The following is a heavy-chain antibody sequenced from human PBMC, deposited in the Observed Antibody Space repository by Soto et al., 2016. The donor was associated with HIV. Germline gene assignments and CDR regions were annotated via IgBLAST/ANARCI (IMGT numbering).Heavy chain of an antibody. CDR3: ARRAVRYFDWLPRGYFDY. V-gene: IGHV1-2*02. D-gene: IGHD3-9*01. CDR1: GYTFTGYY. J-gene: IGHJ4*02. Sequence: QVQLVQSGAEVKKPGASVKVSCKTSGYTFTGYYVQWVRQAPGRGLEWMGWINPNNGGTYYSQKFRGRVTMTRDTSVSTAYMELSGLTSDDTAVYYCARRAVRYFDWLPRGYFDYWGQGMFVTVSS. CDR2: INPNNGGT.